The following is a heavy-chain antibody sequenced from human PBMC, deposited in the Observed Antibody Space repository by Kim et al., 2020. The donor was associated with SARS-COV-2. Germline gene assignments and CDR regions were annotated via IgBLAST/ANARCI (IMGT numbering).Heavy chain of an antibody. J-gene: IGHJ4*02. CDR3: ARDRLKYSSSALHDFDY. V-gene: IGHV3-30*07. Sequence: VKGRFTISRDNSKNTLYLQMNSLRAEDTAVYYCARDRLKYSSSALHDFDYWGQGTLVTVSS. D-gene: IGHD6-6*01.